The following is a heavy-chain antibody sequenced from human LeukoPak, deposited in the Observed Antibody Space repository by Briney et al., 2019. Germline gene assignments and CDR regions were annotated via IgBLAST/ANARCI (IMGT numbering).Heavy chain of an antibody. CDR1: GYSISSGYY. CDR3: YQLYNWIDVH. J-gene: IGHJ4*02. D-gene: IGHD1-1*01. CDR2: IYHSGST. V-gene: IGHV4-38-2*02. Sequence: KTSETLSLTCTVSGYSISSGYYWGWIRQPPGKGLEWIGSIYHSGSTYYNPSLKSRVTISVDTSKNQFSLKLGSVTPGDTEVYNCYQLYNWIDVHWRRGTLVSVSS.